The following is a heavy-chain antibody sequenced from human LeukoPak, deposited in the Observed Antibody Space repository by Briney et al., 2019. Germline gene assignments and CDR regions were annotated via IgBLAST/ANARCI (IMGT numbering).Heavy chain of an antibody. V-gene: IGHV3-11*01. Sequence: PGGSLRLSCAASGFTFSDYYMSWIRQAPGKGLEWVSYISSSGSTIYYADSVKGRFTISRDSAKNSLYLQMNSLRAEDTAVYYCAREGGVPAAIRGAPYYYYYYGMDVWGQGTTVTVSS. CDR2: ISSSGSTI. CDR1: GFTFSDYY. J-gene: IGHJ6*02. CDR3: AREGGVPAAIRGAPYYYYYYGMDV. D-gene: IGHD2-2*02.